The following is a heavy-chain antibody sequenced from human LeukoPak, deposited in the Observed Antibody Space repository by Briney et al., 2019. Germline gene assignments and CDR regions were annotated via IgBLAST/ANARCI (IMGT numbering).Heavy chain of an antibody. J-gene: IGHJ4*02. V-gene: IGHV3-66*01. Sequence: PGGSLRLSCAASEFSVGSNYMTWVRQAPGKGLEWVSLIYSGGSTYYADSVKGRFTISRDNSKNTLYLQMNSLRAEDTAVYYCARVSFASIPARPDYFDYWGQGTLVTVSS. CDR1: EFSVGSNY. CDR2: IYSGGST. CDR3: ARVSFASIPARPDYFDY. D-gene: IGHD6-6*01.